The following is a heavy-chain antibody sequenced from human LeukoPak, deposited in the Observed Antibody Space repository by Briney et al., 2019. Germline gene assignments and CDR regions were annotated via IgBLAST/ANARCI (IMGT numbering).Heavy chain of an antibody. V-gene: IGHV4-59*01. D-gene: IGHD6-19*01. Sequence: PSETLSLTCPVSGGSIRSYYWRWIRQPPGKGLEGVGYIYYSGCTNYNPSLQSRGTISPDTSQNQFPLKLDHETAANSAVCFVARLRFVQWLVDRYFDYWGQGTLVTVSS. J-gene: IGHJ4*02. CDR2: IYYSGCT. CDR1: GGSIRSYY. CDR3: ARLRFVQWLVDRYFDY.